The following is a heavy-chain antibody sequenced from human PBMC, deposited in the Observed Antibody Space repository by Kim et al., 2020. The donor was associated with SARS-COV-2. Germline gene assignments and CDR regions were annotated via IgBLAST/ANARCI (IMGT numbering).Heavy chain of an antibody. CDR2: NGGST. CDR3: VGRSMGD. J-gene: IGHJ4*02. Sequence: NGGSTYYADSVKCRFTISRDNSKNTLYLQMSSLRAEDTAVYYCVGRSMGDWGQGTLVTVSS. V-gene: IGHV3-64D*06. D-gene: IGHD6-6*01.